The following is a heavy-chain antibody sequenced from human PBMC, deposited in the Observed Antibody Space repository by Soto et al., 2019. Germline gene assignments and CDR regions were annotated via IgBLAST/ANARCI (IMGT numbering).Heavy chain of an antibody. CDR2: IAVGGGYT. CDR3: AADATAWQQMVPSDY. J-gene: IGHJ4*02. D-gene: IGHD2-8*01. V-gene: IGHV1-58*01. Sequence: SVKVSCKASGFTFTSSAFQWVRQARGQRLEWIGWIAVGGGYTNYAQRFQDRVTLTRDMSTATTYMELSRLTSEDTAIYYCAADATAWQQMVPSDYWGQGTLVTVSS. CDR1: GFTFTSSA.